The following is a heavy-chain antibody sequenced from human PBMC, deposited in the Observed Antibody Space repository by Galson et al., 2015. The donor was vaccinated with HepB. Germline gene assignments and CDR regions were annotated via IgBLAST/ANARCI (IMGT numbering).Heavy chain of an antibody. CDR2: IRSKANTYAT. CDR3: TRQDGDYFYYYMDV. D-gene: IGHD6-6*01. V-gene: IGHV3-73*01. Sequence: SLRLSCAASRFTLSSYGMHWVRQAPGKGQEWVGRIRSKANTYATTYTASVKGRFTISRDDSKNTAYLQMNSLKTEDTAVYYCTRQDGDYFYYYMDVWGKGTTVTVSS. J-gene: IGHJ6*03. CDR1: RFTLSSYG.